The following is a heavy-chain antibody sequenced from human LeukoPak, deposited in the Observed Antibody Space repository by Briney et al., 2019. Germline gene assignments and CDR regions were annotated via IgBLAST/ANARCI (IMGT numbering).Heavy chain of an antibody. V-gene: IGHV3-48*01. CDR2: ISTSSSTI. Sequence: PGGSLRLSCAASGFTFSSYSLNWVRQAPGKGLEWISYISTSSSTIYYADSVKGRFTISRDNAKNSLYLQMNSLRAEDTAVYYCAKDLPVTMIEYYFDYWGQGTLVTVSS. D-gene: IGHD3-22*01. CDR1: GFTFSSYS. CDR3: AKDLPVTMIEYYFDY. J-gene: IGHJ4*02.